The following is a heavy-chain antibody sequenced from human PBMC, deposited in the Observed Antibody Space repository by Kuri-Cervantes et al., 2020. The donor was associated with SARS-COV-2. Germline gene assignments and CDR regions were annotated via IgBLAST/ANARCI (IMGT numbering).Heavy chain of an antibody. Sequence: SVKVSCKASGGTFSSYAISWVRQAPGQGLEWMGRIIPILGTANYAQKFQGRVTITADKSTSTAYMELSSLRSEDTAVYYCARDLVVPAASGTGYWGQGTLVTVSS. J-gene: IGHJ4*02. CDR3: ARDLVVPAASGTGY. D-gene: IGHD2-2*01. CDR1: GGTFSSYA. CDR2: IIPILGTA. V-gene: IGHV1-69*04.